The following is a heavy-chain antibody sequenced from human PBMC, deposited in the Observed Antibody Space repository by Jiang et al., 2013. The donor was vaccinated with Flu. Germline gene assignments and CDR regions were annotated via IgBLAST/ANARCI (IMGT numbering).Heavy chain of an antibody. V-gene: IGHV1-8*02. Sequence: SGAEVKKPGASVKVSCKASGYTFANYDINWVRQASGQGLEWVGWMNPKSGNTGYAQKFLGRVTMTRNSSLSTAYVELRSLRSDDTAIHYCARSPGWQQLQVWGQGTLVAVPS. CDR2: MNPKSGNT. J-gene: IGHJ4*02. CDR3: ARSPGWQQLQV. D-gene: IGHD6-13*01. CDR1: GYTFANYD.